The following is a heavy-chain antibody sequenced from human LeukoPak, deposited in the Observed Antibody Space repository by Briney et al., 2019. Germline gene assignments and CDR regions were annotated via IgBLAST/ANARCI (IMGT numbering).Heavy chain of an antibody. D-gene: IGHD3-3*01. Sequence: GGSLRLSCAASGFTFSSYAMSWVRQAPGKGLEWVSAISGSGGSTYYADSVKGRFTISRDNSKNTLYLQMNSLRAEDTAVYYCAKTSTFDFWSGYPEKPNYFDYWGQGTLVTVSS. V-gene: IGHV3-23*01. J-gene: IGHJ4*02. CDR1: GFTFSSYA. CDR3: AKTSTFDFWSGYPEKPNYFDY. CDR2: ISGSGGST.